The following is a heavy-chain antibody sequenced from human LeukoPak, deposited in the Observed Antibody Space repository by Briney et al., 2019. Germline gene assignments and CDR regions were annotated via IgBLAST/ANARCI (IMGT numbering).Heavy chain of an antibody. J-gene: IGHJ4*02. CDR3: AKVRGSSSWYFYFDY. CDR2: ISGSGGST. D-gene: IGHD6-13*01. CDR1: GFTFSSYA. V-gene: IGHV3-23*01. Sequence: GGSLRLSCAASGFTFSSYAMSWVRQAPGKGLEWVSAISGSGGSTYYADSVKGRFTISRDNSKNTLYLQMNSLRAEDTAVYYCAKVRGSSSWYFYFDYWGQGTLVTVSS.